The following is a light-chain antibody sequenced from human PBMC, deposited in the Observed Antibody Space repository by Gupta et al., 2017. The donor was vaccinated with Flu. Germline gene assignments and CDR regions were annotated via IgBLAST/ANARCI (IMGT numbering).Light chain of an antibody. CDR2: RTD. J-gene: IGLJ2*01. CDR3: EGSDNALGGRVG. CDR1: DSNIGSNY. Sequence: QSVLTQPPSASGTPGQRVTISCFGGDSNIGSNYVYWYQQFPATAPKLLIYRTDQRPSGVPDRFSGSKSGASAALTTTGLRSEEEADYYCEGSDNALGGRVGFGGGTKLSVL. V-gene: IGLV1-47*01.